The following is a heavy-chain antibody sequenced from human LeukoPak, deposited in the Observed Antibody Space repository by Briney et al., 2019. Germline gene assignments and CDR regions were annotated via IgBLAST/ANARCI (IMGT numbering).Heavy chain of an antibody. CDR2: IYHSGST. CDR1: GGSISSGGYS. Sequence: SQTLSLTCAVSGGSISSGGYSWSWLRQPPGKGLEWIGYIYHSGSTYHNPSLKSRVTISVDRSKNQFSLKLSSVTAADTAVYYCARGGVANWFDPWGQGTLVTVSS. CDR3: ARGGVANWFDP. D-gene: IGHD2-21*01. V-gene: IGHV4-30-2*01. J-gene: IGHJ5*02.